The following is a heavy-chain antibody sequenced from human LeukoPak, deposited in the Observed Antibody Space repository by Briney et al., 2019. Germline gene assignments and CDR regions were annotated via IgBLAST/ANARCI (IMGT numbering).Heavy chain of an antibody. V-gene: IGHV4-34*01. D-gene: IGHD6-13*01. CDR3: ARQRRSSSSWCYYYGMDV. J-gene: IGHJ6*02. CDR1: GGSFSGYY. Sequence: SETLSLTCAVYGGSFSGYYWSWIRQPPGKGLEWIGEINHSGSTNYNPSLKSRVTISVDTSKNQFSLKLSSVTAADTAVYYCARQRRSSSSWCYYYGMDVWGQGTTVTVSS. CDR2: INHSGST.